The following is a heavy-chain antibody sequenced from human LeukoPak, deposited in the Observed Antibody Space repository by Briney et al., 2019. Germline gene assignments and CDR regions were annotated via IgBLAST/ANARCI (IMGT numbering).Heavy chain of an antibody. CDR2: INWSGGST. CDR3: AVSTYYYDSSGSYPLYYYYMDV. V-gene: IGHV3-20*04. J-gene: IGHJ6*03. Sequence: GGSLRLSCAASGFTFDNYGMSWVRHAPGKGLEWVSGINWSGGSTGYADSVKGRFTISRDNAKNSLYLQMSSLRAEDTAVYYCAVSTYYYDSSGSYPLYYYYMDVWGKGTTVTISS. CDR1: GFTFDNYG. D-gene: IGHD3-22*01.